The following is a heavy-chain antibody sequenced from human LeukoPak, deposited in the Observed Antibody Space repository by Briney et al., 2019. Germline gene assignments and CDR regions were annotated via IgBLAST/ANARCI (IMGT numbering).Heavy chain of an antibody. Sequence: SETLSLTCTVSGGSISSYFWNWIRQPPGKGLEWIGNIYTSGSTNYNPSLKSRVTISVDTSKNQFSLKLSSVTAADTAVYYCARQAYYDILTNAFDIWGQGTMVTVSS. D-gene: IGHD3-9*01. CDR3: ARQAYYDILTNAFDI. V-gene: IGHV4-4*09. CDR2: IYTSGST. CDR1: GGSISSYF. J-gene: IGHJ3*02.